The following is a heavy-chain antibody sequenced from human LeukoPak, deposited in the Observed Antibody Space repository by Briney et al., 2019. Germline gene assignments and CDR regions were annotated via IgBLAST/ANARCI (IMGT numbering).Heavy chain of an antibody. V-gene: IGHV3-23*01. CDR3: AKVYSSGWQALFDY. CDR2: ISGSGGST. J-gene: IGHJ4*02. D-gene: IGHD6-19*01. Sequence: GGSLRLSCAASGFTFSSYGMSWVRQPPGKGLEWVSTISGSGGSTYYADSVKGRFTISRDNSKNTLYLQMNSLRAEDTAVYYCAKVYSSGWQALFDYWGQGTLVTVSS. CDR1: GFTFSSYG.